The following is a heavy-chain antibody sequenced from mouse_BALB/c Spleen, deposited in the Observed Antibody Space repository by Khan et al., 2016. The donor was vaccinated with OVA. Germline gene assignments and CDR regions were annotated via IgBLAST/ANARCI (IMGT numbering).Heavy chain of an antibody. J-gene: IGHJ3*01. V-gene: IGHV1S81*02. Sequence: QVPLKQSGAELVKPGASVKLSCKASGYTFTSYYMYWVKQRPGQGLEWIGEINPSDGDTNFNEKFKSKATLTVDKSSSTVYMQLSSLTSEDSAVYYCTRSGYGTFAYWGQGNVVTVTA. D-gene: IGHD2-1*01. CDR3: TRSGYGTFAY. CDR2: INPSDGDT. CDR1: GYTFTSYY.